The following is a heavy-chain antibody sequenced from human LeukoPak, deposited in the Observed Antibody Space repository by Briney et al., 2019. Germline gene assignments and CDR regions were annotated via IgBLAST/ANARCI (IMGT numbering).Heavy chain of an antibody. D-gene: IGHD3-22*01. CDR1: GGSISSSAYY. Sequence: SETLSLTCTVSGGSISSSAYYWGWIRQPPGKGLEWIGSIYHSGITYYNLSLKSRVTISVDTSKNQFSLKLSSVTAADTAVYYCARVPVVTTDYFDYWGQGTLVAVSS. CDR3: ARVPVVTTDYFDY. J-gene: IGHJ4*02. CDR2: IYHSGIT. V-gene: IGHV4-39*07.